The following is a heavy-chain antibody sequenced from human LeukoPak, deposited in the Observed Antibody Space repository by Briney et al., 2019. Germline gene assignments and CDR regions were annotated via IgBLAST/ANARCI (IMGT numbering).Heavy chain of an antibody. CDR2: ISGSGGST. J-gene: IGHJ4*02. D-gene: IGHD1-7*01. V-gene: IGHV3-23*01. Sequence: RLGGSLRLSCAASGFTFSSYAMSWVRQAPGKGLEWVSAISGSGGSTYYADSVKGRFTISRDNSKNTLYLQMNSLRAEDTAVYYCAKWNYSVPPFDYWGQGILVTVSS. CDR3: AKWNYSVPPFDY. CDR1: GFTFSSYA.